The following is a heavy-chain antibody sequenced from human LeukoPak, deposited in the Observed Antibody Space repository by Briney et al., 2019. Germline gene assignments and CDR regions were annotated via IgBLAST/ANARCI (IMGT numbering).Heavy chain of an antibody. Sequence: SETLSLTCAVYGGSFSGYYWSWIRQPPGKGLEWIGEINHSGSTNYNPSLKSRVTISVDTSKNQFSLKLSSVTAADTAVYYCARGRSIAAARWFDPWGQGTLVTASS. CDR3: ARGRSIAAARWFDP. J-gene: IGHJ5*02. V-gene: IGHV4-34*01. D-gene: IGHD6-13*01. CDR1: GGSFSGYY. CDR2: INHSGST.